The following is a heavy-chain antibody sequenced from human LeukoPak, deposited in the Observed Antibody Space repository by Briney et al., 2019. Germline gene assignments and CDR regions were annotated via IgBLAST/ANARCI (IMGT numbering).Heavy chain of an antibody. V-gene: IGHV1-2*02. CDR3: ARDKREGDPPGY. J-gene: IGHJ4*02. CDR1: GYTITGYY. D-gene: IGHD3-10*01. Sequence: ASVKVSCKASGYTITGYYMHWVRQAPGQGLEWMGWINPNSGGTNYAQKFQGRVTMTRDTSISTAYMELSRLRSDDTAVYYCARDKREGDPPGYWGQGTLVTVSS. CDR2: INPNSGGT.